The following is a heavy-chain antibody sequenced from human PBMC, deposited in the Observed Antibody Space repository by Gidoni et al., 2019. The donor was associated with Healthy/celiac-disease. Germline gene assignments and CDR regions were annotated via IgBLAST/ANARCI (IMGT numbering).Heavy chain of an antibody. J-gene: IGHJ5*02. Sequence: QVQLVQSGAEVKKPGASVKVSCKASGYTFTGYYMHWVRQAPGQELEWMGWINPNSGGTNYAQKFQGRVTMTRDTSISTAYMELSRLRSDDTAVYYCARAIAAAGTGYWFDPWGQGTLVTVSS. D-gene: IGHD6-13*01. V-gene: IGHV1-2*02. CDR2: INPNSGGT. CDR3: ARAIAAAGTGYWFDP. CDR1: GYTFTGYY.